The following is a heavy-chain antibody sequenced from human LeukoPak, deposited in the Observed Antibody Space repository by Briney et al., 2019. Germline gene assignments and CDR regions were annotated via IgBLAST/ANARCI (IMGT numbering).Heavy chain of an antibody. D-gene: IGHD3-22*01. CDR1: GGSISSSSYY. J-gene: IGHJ4*02. CDR2: IYYRGST. CDR3: ARLDYYDSSGYYYARSGIDY. Sequence: SETLSLTCTVSGGSISSSSYYWGWIRQPPGKGLEWIGSIYYRGSTYYNPSLKSRVTISVDTSKNQFSLKLSSVTAADTAVYYCARLDYYDSSGYYYARSGIDYWGQGTLVTVSS. V-gene: IGHV4-39*01.